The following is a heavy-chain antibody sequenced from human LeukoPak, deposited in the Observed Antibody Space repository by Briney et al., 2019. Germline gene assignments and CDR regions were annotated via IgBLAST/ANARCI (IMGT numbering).Heavy chain of an antibody. D-gene: IGHD3-22*01. V-gene: IGHV4-30-2*01. CDR1: GGSISSGGYY. CDR3: ARQDSSGYLYYFDY. CDR2: IYHSGST. Sequence: SETLSLTCTVSGGSISSGGYYWSWIRQPPGKGLEWIGYIYHSGSTYYNPSLKSRVTISVDRSKNQFSLKLSSVTAADTAVYYCARQDSSGYLYYFDYWGQGTLVTVSS. J-gene: IGHJ4*02.